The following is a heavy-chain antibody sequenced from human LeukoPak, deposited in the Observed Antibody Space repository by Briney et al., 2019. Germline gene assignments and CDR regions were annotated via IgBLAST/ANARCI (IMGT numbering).Heavy chain of an antibody. Sequence: GGSLRLSCAASGFTFSSYAMSWVRQAPGKGLEWVSAISGSGGSTYYADFVKGRFTISRDNSKNTLYLQMNSLRAEDTAVYYCAKDSSSSWYYFDYWGQGTLVTVSS. V-gene: IGHV3-23*01. CDR3: AKDSSSSWYYFDY. D-gene: IGHD6-13*01. CDR1: GFTFSSYA. CDR2: ISGSGGST. J-gene: IGHJ4*02.